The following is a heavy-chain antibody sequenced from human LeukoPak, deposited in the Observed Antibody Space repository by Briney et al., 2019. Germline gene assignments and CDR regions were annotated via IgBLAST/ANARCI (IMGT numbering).Heavy chain of an antibody. D-gene: IGHD2-2*01. CDR2: TYYRSAWYN. CDR1: GDSVSSNSVT. J-gene: IGHJ5*02. Sequence: SQTLSLTCAISGDSVSSNSVTWNWIRQSPSRGLEWLGRTYYRSAWYNDYAVSVRGRITVNPDTSKNQFSLHLNSVTSEDTAVYYCARRLTQYDCFDPWGQGILVTVSS. V-gene: IGHV6-1*01. CDR3: ARRLTQYDCFDP.